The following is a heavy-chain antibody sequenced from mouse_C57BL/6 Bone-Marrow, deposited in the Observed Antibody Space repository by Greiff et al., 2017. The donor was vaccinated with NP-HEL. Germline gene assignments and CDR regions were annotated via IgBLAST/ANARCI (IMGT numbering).Heavy chain of an antibody. J-gene: IGHJ3*01. V-gene: IGHV14-2*01. Sequence: VQLQQPGAELVKPGASVKLSCTASGFNIKDYYMHWVKQRTDQGLEWIGRIDPEDGETKYAPKFQGKATITADTSSNTAYLQLSILTSEDTAVYYCARSDSSGSAWFAYWGQGTLVTVSA. D-gene: IGHD3-2*02. CDR1: GFNIKDYY. CDR3: ARSDSSGSAWFAY. CDR2: IDPEDGET.